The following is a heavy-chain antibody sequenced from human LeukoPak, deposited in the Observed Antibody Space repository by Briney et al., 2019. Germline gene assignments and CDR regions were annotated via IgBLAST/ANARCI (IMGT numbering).Heavy chain of an antibody. Sequence: ASVKVSCKSSGHTFNNHFIHWVRQAPGQGLEWMGMINPRDGTTRTSQNFQGRVTMTRDTSTSTLYMDLSSLRSEDTATYFCARGADQEFDLWGQGTLVTVSS. J-gene: IGHJ4*02. CDR1: GHTFNNHF. CDR2: INPRDGTT. CDR3: ARGADQEFDL. V-gene: IGHV1-46*02.